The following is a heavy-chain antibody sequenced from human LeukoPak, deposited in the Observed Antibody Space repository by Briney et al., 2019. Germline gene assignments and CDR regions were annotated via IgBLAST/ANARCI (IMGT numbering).Heavy chain of an antibody. CDR3: ARAQTHTAMASVPAPPKY. J-gene: IGHJ4*02. CDR2: INPNSGGT. D-gene: IGHD5-18*01. Sequence: ASVKVSCKASGYTFTGYYMHWVRQAPGQGLEWMGWINPNSGGTNYAQKFQGKVTMTRDTSISTAYMELSRLRSDDTAVYYCARAQTHTAMASVPAPPKYWGQGTLVTVSS. CDR1: GYTFTGYY. V-gene: IGHV1-2*02.